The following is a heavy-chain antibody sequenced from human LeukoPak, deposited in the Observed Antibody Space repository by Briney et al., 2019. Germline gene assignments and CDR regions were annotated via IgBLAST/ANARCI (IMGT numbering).Heavy chain of an antibody. CDR1: GFTFSNAW. CDR2: IKSKSDGGTT. Sequence: GGXLRLSCAASGFTFSNAWMSWVRQAPGKGLEWVGRIKSKSDGGTTDYAARVKGRFTIARDEKKKRRDLQMNSLKAEDTAVYYCTTESPTYYWGQGTLVTVSS. V-gene: IGHV3-15*01. J-gene: IGHJ4*02. CDR3: TTESPTYY.